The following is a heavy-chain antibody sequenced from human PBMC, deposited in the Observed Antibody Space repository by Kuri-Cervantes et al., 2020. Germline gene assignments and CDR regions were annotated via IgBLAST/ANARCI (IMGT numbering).Heavy chain of an antibody. CDR3: ARVPSSYRVPCHLDY. CDR2: ISYDGSNK. D-gene: IGHD1-14*01. J-gene: IGHJ4*02. Sequence: GGSLRLSCAASEFTFSSYAMHWVRQAPGKGLEWVAVISYDGSNKYYADSVKGRFTISRDNSKNTLYLQMNSLRAEDTAVYYCARVPSSYRVPCHLDYWGQGALVTVSS. V-gene: IGHV3-30-3*01. CDR1: EFTFSSYA.